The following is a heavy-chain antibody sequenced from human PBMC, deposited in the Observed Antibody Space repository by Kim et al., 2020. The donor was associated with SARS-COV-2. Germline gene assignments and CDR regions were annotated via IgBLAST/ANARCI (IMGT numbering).Heavy chain of an antibody. V-gene: IGHV4-61*01. CDR1: GGSVSSGSYY. D-gene: IGHD1-26*01. J-gene: IGHJ4*02. Sequence: ETLSLTCTVSGGSVSSGSYYWSWIRQPPGKGLEWIGYIYYSGSTNYNPSLKSRVTISVDTSKNQFSLKLSSVTAADTAVYYCARDSGSYFDYWGQGTLVTVSS. CDR2: IYYSGST. CDR3: ARDSGSYFDY.